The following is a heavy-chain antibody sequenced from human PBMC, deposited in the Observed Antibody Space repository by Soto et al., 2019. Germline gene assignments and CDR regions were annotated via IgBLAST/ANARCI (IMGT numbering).Heavy chain of an antibody. V-gene: IGHV1-46*01. CDR3: AREAAVAGTAFDH. Sequence: GASAKVSCKASGYPFTSYYLHWVRQAPGQGPEWMGRFNVSDGSTRYAQNFQGRVTMTRDTSTTTVYMELSPLRSDDTAVYYCAREAAVAGTAFDHWGQGTLVTVSS. CDR1: GYPFTSYY. J-gene: IGHJ5*02. CDR2: FNVSDGST. D-gene: IGHD6-19*01.